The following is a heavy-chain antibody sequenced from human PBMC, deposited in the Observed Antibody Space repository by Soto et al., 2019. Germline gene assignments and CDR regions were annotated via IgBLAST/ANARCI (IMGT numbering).Heavy chain of an antibody. CDR3: ARDILGGAYDFWH. J-gene: IGHJ4*02. D-gene: IGHD3-3*01. CDR1: GFTVSSVY. Sequence: EVQLVESGGGLVQPGGSLRLSCAASGFTVSSVYMTWVRQAPGKGLEWVSVITSGGSTYYADSVRDRFTISRDNSKNKMYLQMNSLRAEDTAVYYWARDILGGAYDFWHGGQGTLVTVSS. CDR2: ITSGGST. V-gene: IGHV3-66*01.